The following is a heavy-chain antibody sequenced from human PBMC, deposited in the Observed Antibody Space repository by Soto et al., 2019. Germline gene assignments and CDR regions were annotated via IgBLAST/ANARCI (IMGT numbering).Heavy chain of an antibody. D-gene: IGHD3-10*01. V-gene: IGHV4-59*08. Sequence: SETLSLTCTVSGGSISSYYWSWIRQPPGKGLEWIGYIYYSGSTNYNPSLKSRVTISVDTSKNQFSLKLSSVTAADTAVYYCARRKLWFGELMNNYYYMDVWGKGTTVTVSS. CDR3: ARRKLWFGELMNNYYYMDV. CDR1: GGSISSYY. J-gene: IGHJ6*03. CDR2: IYYSGST.